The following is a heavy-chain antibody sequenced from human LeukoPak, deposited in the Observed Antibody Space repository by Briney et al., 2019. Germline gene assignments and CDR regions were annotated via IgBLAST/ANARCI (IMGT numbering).Heavy chain of an antibody. CDR2: IWFDGKNE. Sequence: GRSLRLSCAASGFTFSSYGMHWVRQAPGKGLEWVADIWFDGKNEHFADSVKGRFTISRDNSKNTMYLQINSPRAEDTAVYYCARDRHCANGVCHSPPGMDVWGQGTTVTVSS. CDR1: GFTFSSYG. CDR3: ARDRHCANGVCHSPPGMDV. V-gene: IGHV3-33*01. D-gene: IGHD2-8*01. J-gene: IGHJ6*02.